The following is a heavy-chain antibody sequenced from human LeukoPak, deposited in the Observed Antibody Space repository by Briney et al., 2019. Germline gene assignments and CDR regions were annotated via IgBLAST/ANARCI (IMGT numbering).Heavy chain of an antibody. D-gene: IGHD6-13*01. CDR1: GYTFTDYY. CDR3: ARDRISSSWYDY. V-gene: IGHV1-2*02. CDR2: INPNSGGT. Sequence: ASVKVSCKASGYTFTDYYMHWVRQAPGQGLEWMGWINPNSGGTNYAQKFQGRVTMTRDTSISTAYMELSRLRSDDTAVYYCARDRISSSWYDYWGQGTLVTVSS. J-gene: IGHJ4*02.